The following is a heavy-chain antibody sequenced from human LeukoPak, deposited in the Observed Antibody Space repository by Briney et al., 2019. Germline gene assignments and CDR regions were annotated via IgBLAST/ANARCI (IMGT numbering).Heavy chain of an antibody. D-gene: IGHD3-10*01. CDR1: GYTFSSYG. J-gene: IGHJ4*02. CDR2: IRYDVSNN. Sequence: PGGSLRLSCAASGYTFSSYGMHWVSQAPGKGLGWVAFIRYDVSNNYYADSVKGRFTISRDNSKNTLYLQMNSLRAEDTAVYYCAKGGRFGEFQSSHFDYWGQGTLVTVSS. V-gene: IGHV3-30*02. CDR3: AKGGRFGEFQSSHFDY.